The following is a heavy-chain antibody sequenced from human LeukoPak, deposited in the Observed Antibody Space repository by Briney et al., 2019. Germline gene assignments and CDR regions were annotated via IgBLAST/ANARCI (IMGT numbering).Heavy chain of an antibody. CDR1: GFTFINYA. CDR3: AKVRGYPHFDADFDY. Sequence: GGSLRLSCAASGFTFINYAMGWVRQAPGKGLEWVSAISDSGGNTYYADSVKGRFTISRDNSKNTVYLQMNSLRVEDTAVYYCAKVRGYPHFDADFDYWGQGTLVTVSS. J-gene: IGHJ4*02. CDR2: ISDSGGNT. V-gene: IGHV3-23*01. D-gene: IGHD3-22*01.